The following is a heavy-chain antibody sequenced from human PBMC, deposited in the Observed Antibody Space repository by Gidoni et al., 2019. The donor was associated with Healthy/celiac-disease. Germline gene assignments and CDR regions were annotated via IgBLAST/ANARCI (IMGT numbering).Heavy chain of an antibody. CDR2: ISYDGSNK. J-gene: IGHJ5*02. Sequence: QVQLVESGGGVVQPGRSLRLSCAASGFTFSSYAMHWVRQAPGKGLEWVAVISYDGSNKYYADSVKGRFTISRDNSKNTLYLQMNSLRAEDTAVYYCAREAGMDIVVVGIDESGGFDPWGQGTLVTVSS. V-gene: IGHV3-30-3*01. CDR1: GFTFSSYA. D-gene: IGHD2-2*03. CDR3: AREAGMDIVVVGIDESGGFDP.